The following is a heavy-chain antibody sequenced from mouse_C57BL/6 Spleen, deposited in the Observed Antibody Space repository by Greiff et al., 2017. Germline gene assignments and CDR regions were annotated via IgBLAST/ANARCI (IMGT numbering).Heavy chain of an antibody. CDR2: IYPGSGST. D-gene: IGHD2-14*01. J-gene: IGHJ4*01. CDR3: ARTTGHRDAMYY. V-gene: IGHV1-55*01. Sequence: QVQLQQPGAELVKPGASVKMSCKASGYTFTSYWITWVKQRPGQGLEWIGDIYPGSGSTNYNEKFKSKATLTVDTSSSTAYMQLSSLTSEDSAVYYCARTTGHRDAMYYWGQGTSVTVSS. CDR1: GYTFTSYW.